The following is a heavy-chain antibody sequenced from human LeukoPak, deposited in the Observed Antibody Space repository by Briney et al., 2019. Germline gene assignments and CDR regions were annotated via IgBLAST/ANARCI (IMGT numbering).Heavy chain of an antibody. CDR1: RFSLSTSGMC. V-gene: IGHV2-70*11. CDR2: IDWDDDK. J-gene: IGHJ4*02. CDR3: ARIFHGSGSSLFDY. D-gene: IGHD3-10*01. Sequence: SDSGPTLVNPTQTLTLTCTFSRFSLSTSGMCVSWIRQPPWKSLEWLARIDWDDDKYYSTSLKTRLTISKDTSKNQVVLTMTNMDPVDTATYYCARIFHGSGSSLFDYWGQGTLVTVSS.